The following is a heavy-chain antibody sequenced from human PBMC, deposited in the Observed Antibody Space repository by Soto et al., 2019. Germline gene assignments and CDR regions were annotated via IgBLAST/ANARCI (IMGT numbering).Heavy chain of an antibody. CDR1: GYTFNSFG. J-gene: IGHJ4*02. D-gene: IGHD3-22*01. CDR3: ARGNLDYYDSSGYFPGPIDY. CDR2: ITAYNGNT. Sequence: ASVKVSCKTSGYTFNSFGLSWVRQAPGQGLEWMGWITAYNGNTNYAQRVQGRVTVTTDTSTSTAYRALRSLRSDDTAVYYCARGNLDYYDSSGYFPGPIDYWGQGTLVTVSS. V-gene: IGHV1-18*01.